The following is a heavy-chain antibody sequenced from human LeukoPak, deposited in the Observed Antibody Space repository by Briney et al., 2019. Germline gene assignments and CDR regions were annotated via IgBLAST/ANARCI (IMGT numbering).Heavy chain of an antibody. CDR3: ASRDGSYGY. Sequence: GGSLRLSCAAFGFTFKIYTMNWVRQAPGKGLEWVANIKQDGSEKYYVDSVKGRFTISRDNAKNSLYLRMNSLRDEDTAVYYCASRDGSYGYWGQGTLVTVSS. J-gene: IGHJ4*02. CDR2: IKQDGSEK. D-gene: IGHD1-26*01. CDR1: GFTFKIYT. V-gene: IGHV3-7*01.